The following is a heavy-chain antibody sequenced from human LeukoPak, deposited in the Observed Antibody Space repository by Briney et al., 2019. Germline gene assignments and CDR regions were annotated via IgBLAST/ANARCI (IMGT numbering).Heavy chain of an antibody. J-gene: IGHJ4*02. CDR3: AHRRPLNFGEPGDYFDY. V-gene: IGHV2-5*02. D-gene: IGHD3-10*01. CDR1: GFSLSTSGVG. CDR2: IYWDDDK. Sequence: SGPTLVNPTQPLTLTCTFSGFSLSTSGVGVGWIRQPPGKALEWLALIYWDDDKSYIPSLERRLTITADTSKNQVVLTMTNMDPVDTATYYCAHRRPLNFGEPGDYFDYWGQGTLVTVSS.